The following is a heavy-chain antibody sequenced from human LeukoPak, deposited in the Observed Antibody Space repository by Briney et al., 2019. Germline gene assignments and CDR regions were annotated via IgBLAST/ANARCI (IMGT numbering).Heavy chain of an antibody. CDR2: IHAGGTT. CDR3: AREVRGDYFDF. Sequence: GGSLRLSCAVSGFTVSSNYMNWVRQAPGKGLEWVSVIHAGGTTFYADSVKGRFTISRDNSKNTLYLRMNSLRADDTAVYYCAREVRGDYFDFWGQGTLVTVSS. J-gene: IGHJ4*02. D-gene: IGHD3-16*01. V-gene: IGHV3-53*01. CDR1: GFTVSSNY.